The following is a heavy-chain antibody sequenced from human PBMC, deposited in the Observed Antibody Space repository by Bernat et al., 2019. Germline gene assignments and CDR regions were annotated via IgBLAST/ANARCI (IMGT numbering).Heavy chain of an antibody. J-gene: IGHJ4*02. CDR3: ARDTVSLARTAAVFDY. Sequence: QLQLVESGGGVVQPGRSLRLSCAASGFTFSSYAMHWVRQAPGKGLEWVAVISYDGSNKYYADSVKGRFTISRDNSKNTLYLQMNSLRAEDTAVYYCARDTVSLARTAAVFDYWGQGTLVTVSS. CDR1: GFTFSSYA. CDR2: ISYDGSNK. V-gene: IGHV3-30-3*01. D-gene: IGHD6-13*01.